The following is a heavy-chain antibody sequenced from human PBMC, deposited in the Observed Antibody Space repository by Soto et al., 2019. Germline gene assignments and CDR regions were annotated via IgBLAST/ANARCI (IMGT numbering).Heavy chain of an antibody. Sequence: EVQLVESGGGLVQPGGSLRLSCAASGFDFSNSWILWVRQGPGKGLVWVSHINSDGSGTTYADSVKGRVTISRDNAKNTVYLQMNSLRAEDTAVYYCAKDTAYAMDVWGQGTTVTVSS. V-gene: IGHV3-74*01. CDR3: AKDTAYAMDV. J-gene: IGHJ6*02. D-gene: IGHD2-15*01. CDR1: GFDFSNSW. CDR2: INSDGSGT.